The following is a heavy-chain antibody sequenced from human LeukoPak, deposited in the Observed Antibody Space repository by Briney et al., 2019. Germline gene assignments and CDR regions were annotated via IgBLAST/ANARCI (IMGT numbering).Heavy chain of an antibody. Sequence: ASVKVSFKASGGTFSSYAISWVRQAPGQGLEWMGGIIPIFGTANYAQKFQGRVTITADESTSTAYMELSSLRSEDTAVYYCARAEGSGSINWFDPWGQGTLVTVSS. CDR3: ARAEGSGSINWFDP. CDR2: IIPIFGTA. J-gene: IGHJ5*02. D-gene: IGHD3-10*01. V-gene: IGHV1-69*13. CDR1: GGTFSSYA.